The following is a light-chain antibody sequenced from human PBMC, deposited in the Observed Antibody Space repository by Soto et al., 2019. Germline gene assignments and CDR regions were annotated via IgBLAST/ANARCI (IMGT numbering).Light chain of an antibody. CDR2: EVS. J-gene: IGLJ2*01. V-gene: IGLV2-8*01. CDR1: SGTYNY. Sequence: QSALTQPPSASGSPGQSVTISCTGTSGTYNYVSWYQHHQGKAPKLMIYEVSKRPSGVPDRFSGSKSGNTASLVVSVLQADDEADYYCTSYAGSNNFIFGGGTKVTVL. CDR3: TSYAGSNNFI.